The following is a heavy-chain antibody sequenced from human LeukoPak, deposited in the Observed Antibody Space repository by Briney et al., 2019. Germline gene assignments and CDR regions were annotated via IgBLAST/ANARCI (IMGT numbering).Heavy chain of an antibody. CDR1: GYSISSGYY. CDR3: AREVDCSGGSCLPFDY. D-gene: IGHD2-15*01. CDR2: IYHSGST. Sequence: SETLSLTCTVSGYSISSGYYWGWIRQPPGKGLEWIRSIYHSGSTYYNPSLKSRVTISVDTSKNQFSLKLSSVTAADTAVYYCAREVDCSGGSCLPFDYWGQGTLATVSS. J-gene: IGHJ4*02. V-gene: IGHV4-38-2*02.